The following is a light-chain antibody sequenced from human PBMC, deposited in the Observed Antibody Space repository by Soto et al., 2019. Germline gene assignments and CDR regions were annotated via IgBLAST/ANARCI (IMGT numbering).Light chain of an antibody. CDR1: QTMDNY. Sequence: DIQMTQSPPSLSASVGDRVTITCRASQTMDNYLNWYQQRSGEAPHLLIYAASSLPSGVPSRFSGSGFGTAFTLSITGLQPADFATYYCQQTYTQPCTCGQGTRVEI. V-gene: IGKV1-39*01. J-gene: IGKJ1*01. CDR3: QQTYTQPCT. CDR2: AAS.